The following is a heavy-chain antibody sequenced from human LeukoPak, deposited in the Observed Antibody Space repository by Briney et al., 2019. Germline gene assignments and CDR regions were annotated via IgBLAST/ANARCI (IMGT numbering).Heavy chain of an antibody. V-gene: IGHV4-61*02. Sequence: SETLSLTCTVSGGSISSGSYYWSWIRQPAGKGLEWIGRIYTSGSTNYNLSLKSRVTLSVDTSKNQFSLKLSSVTAADTAVYYCARDRRITGTSGAFDIWGQGTMVTVSS. CDR3: ARDRRITGTSGAFDI. D-gene: IGHD1-7*01. J-gene: IGHJ3*02. CDR1: GGSISSGSYY. CDR2: IYTSGST.